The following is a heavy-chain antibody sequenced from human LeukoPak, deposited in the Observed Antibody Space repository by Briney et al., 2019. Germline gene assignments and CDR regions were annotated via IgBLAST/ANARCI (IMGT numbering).Heavy chain of an antibody. CDR1: GYTFTSYG. CDR3: ARTGDILTGYHNWFDP. CDR2: ISAYNGNT. J-gene: IGHJ5*02. Sequence: ASVKVSCKASGYTFTSYGISWVRPAPGQGLEWMGWISAYNGNTNYAQKLQGRVTMTTDTSTSTAYMELRSLRSDDTAVYYCARTGDILTGYHNWFDPWGQGTLVTVSS. V-gene: IGHV1-18*01. D-gene: IGHD3-9*01.